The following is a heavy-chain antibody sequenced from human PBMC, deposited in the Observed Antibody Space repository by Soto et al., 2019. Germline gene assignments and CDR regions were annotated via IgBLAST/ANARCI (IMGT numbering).Heavy chain of an antibody. D-gene: IGHD5-18*01. CDR1: GFTFSSSA. Sequence: QVQLVESGGGVVQPGRSLRLSCAASGFTFSSSAMHWVRQAPGKGLEWVAVISNDGMNKYYADSLKGRFTISRDNYKNTLYVQMNSLRVEDTAVYYCATDLPENGYYYFNYWGQGTLVTVSS. J-gene: IGHJ4*02. CDR3: ATDLPENGYYYFNY. V-gene: IGHV3-30*04. CDR2: ISNDGMNK.